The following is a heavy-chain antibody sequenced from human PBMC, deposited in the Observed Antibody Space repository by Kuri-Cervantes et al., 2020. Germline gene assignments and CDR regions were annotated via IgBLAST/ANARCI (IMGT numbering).Heavy chain of an antibody. D-gene: IGHD4-17*01. V-gene: IGHV4-4*07. J-gene: IGHJ6*02. CDR1: GGSISSYY. CDR3: ARVLRTTVTTRNYYYYYGMDV. Sequence: SETLSLSCTVSGGSISSYYWSWIRQPAGKGLEWIGRIYTSGSTNYNPSLKSRVTMSVDTSKNQFSLKLSSVTAADTAVYYCARVLRTTVTTRNYYYYYGMDVRGQGTTVTVSS. CDR2: IYTSGST.